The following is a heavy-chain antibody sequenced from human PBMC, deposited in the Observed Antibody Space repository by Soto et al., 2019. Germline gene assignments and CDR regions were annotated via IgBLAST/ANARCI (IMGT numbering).Heavy chain of an antibody. J-gene: IGHJ4*02. Sequence: SETLSLTCTVSGGSMRNYFWTWIRQPPGKGLEWIGYTHYSGTTSFFPSYNPSLRSRVTISEDTSKNQFSLKLLSVTTADTAVYFCAAGEASSRNLAPYYLDFWGQGTLVTVSS. D-gene: IGHD6-13*01. CDR3: AAGEASSRNLAPYYLDF. CDR2: THYSGTT. CDR1: GGSMRNYF. V-gene: IGHV4-59*01.